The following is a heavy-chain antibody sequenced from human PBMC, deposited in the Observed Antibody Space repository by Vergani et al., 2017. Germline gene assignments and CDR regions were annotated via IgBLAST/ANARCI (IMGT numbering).Heavy chain of an antibody. Sequence: EVQLVESGGVVVQPGGSLRLSCAASGFTFDDYAMHWVRQAPGKGLEWVSLISWDGGSTYYADSVKGRFTISRDNSKNSLYLQMNSLRAEDTALYYCAKXINELAIFGVETNDAFDIWGQGTMVTVSS. V-gene: IGHV3-43D*03. CDR1: GFTFDDYA. D-gene: IGHD3-3*01. J-gene: IGHJ3*02. CDR2: ISWDGGST. CDR3: AKXINELAIFGVETNDAFDI.